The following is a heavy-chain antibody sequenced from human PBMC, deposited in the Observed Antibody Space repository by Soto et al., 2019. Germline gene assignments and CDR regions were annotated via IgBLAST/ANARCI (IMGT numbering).Heavy chain of an antibody. D-gene: IGHD3-3*01. CDR2: MNPNSGNT. CDR3: ARGGDFWSGYYTFPIDY. J-gene: IGHJ4*02. V-gene: IGHV1-8*01. CDR1: GYTFTSYD. Sequence: ASVKVSCKASGYTFTSYDINWVRQATGQGLEWMGWMNPNSGNTGYAQKFQGRVTMTRNTSISTAYMELSSLRSEDTAVYYCARGGDFWSGYYTFPIDYWGQGTLVTVSS.